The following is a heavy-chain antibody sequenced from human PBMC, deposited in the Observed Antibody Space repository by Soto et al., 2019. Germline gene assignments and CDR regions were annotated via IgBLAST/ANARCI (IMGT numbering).Heavy chain of an antibody. CDR1: GFTFSSYT. CDR2: ISYDGSNK. Sequence: QVQLVESGGGVVQPGRSLRLSCAASGFTFSSYTMHWVRQAPGKGLEWVAVISYDGSNKYYADSVKGRFTISRDNSKNTLYLQMNSLRAEDTAVYYCARDINYDSSGGDYWGQGTLVTVSS. D-gene: IGHD3-22*01. V-gene: IGHV3-30-3*01. J-gene: IGHJ4*02. CDR3: ARDINYDSSGGDY.